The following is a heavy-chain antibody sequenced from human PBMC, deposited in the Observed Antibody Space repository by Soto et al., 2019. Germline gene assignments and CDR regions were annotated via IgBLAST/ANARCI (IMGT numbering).Heavy chain of an antibody. D-gene: IGHD3-22*01. CDR2: IYTSGST. V-gene: IGHV4-4*07. CDR1: GGSISSYY. CDR3: ARVKGEKYYYDSSGYYAFDI. J-gene: IGHJ3*02. Sequence: SETLSLTCTVSGGSISSYYWSWIRQPAGKGLEWIGRIYTSGSTNYNPALKSRVTMSVDTSKNQFSLKRSSVTAADTVVYYCARVKGEKYYYDSSGYYAFDIWGQGTMVTVSS.